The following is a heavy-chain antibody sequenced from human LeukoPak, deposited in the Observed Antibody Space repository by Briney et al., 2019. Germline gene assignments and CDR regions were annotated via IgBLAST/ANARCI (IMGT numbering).Heavy chain of an antibody. D-gene: IGHD3-10*01. CDR1: GFTFSSHS. CDR2: IISSSSTI. V-gene: IGHV3-48*01. CDR3: ARAVGHGSGSPRMDV. Sequence: PGGSLRLSRAASGFTFSSHSMNWVRQAPGKGLEWVSYIISSSSTIYYADSVKGRFTISRDNAKNSLYLQMNSLRADDTAVYYCARAVGHGSGSPRMDVWGNGTTVTVSS. J-gene: IGHJ6*04.